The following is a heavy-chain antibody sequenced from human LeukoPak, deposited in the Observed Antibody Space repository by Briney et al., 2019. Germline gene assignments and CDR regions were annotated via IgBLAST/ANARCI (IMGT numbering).Heavy chain of an antibody. D-gene: IGHD6-19*01. CDR1: GGTFSSHT. CDR3: ARDSSGWYGNWFDP. V-gene: IGHV1-69*04. CDR2: ITPILGIA. J-gene: IGHJ5*02. Sequence: SVKVSCKASGGTFSSHTISWVRQAPGQGLEWMGRITPILGIANYAQKFQGRVTITADKSTSTAYMELSSLRSEDTAVYYCARDSSGWYGNWFDPWGQGTLVTVSS.